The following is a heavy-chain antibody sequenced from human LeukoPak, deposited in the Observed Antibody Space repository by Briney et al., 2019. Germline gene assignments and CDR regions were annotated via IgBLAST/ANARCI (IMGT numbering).Heavy chain of an antibody. V-gene: IGHV4-39*07. D-gene: IGHD5-24*01. CDR1: GSSISSYSISSYYY. CDR2: IYYSGST. J-gene: IGHJ4*02. CDR3: ARGRRDGYNFDY. Sequence: SETLSLTCTVSGSSISSYSISSYYYWGWIRQPPGKGLEWIGSIYYSGSTYYNPSLKSRVTISVDTSKNQFSLKLSSVTAADTAVYYCARGRRDGYNFDYWGQGTLVTVSS.